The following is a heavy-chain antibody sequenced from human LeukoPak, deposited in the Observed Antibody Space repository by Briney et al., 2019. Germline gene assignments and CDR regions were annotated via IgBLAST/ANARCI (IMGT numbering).Heavy chain of an antibody. J-gene: IGHJ4*02. CDR3: ASLAPTASGYSSSWYLRGDGY. CDR2: INPNSGGT. V-gene: IGHV1-2*06. Sequence: GASVKVSCKASGYTFTGYYVHWVRQAPGQGLEWMGRINPNSGGTNYAQKFQGRVTMTRDTSISTAYMELSRLRSDDTAVYYCASLAPTASGYSSSWYLRGDGYWGQGTLVTVSS. CDR1: GYTFTGYY. D-gene: IGHD6-13*01.